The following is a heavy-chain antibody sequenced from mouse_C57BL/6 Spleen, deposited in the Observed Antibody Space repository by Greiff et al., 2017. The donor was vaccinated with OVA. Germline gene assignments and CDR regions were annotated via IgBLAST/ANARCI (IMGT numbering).Heavy chain of an antibody. CDR1: GYTFTSYW. D-gene: IGHD1-1*01. J-gene: IGHJ4*01. CDR3: ARLITTVVEDYAMDY. Sequence: VQLQQPGAELVKPGASVKMSCKASGYTFTSYWITWVKQRPGQGLEWIGDIYPGSGSTNYNEKFKSKATLTVDTSSSTAYMQLSSLTSEDSAVYYCARLITTVVEDYAMDYWGQGTSVTVSS. V-gene: IGHV1-55*01. CDR2: IYPGSGST.